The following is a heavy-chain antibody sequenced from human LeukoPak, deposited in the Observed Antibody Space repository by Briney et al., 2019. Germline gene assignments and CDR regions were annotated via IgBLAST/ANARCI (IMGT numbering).Heavy chain of an antibody. CDR2: IKQDGSEK. J-gene: IGHJ4*02. CDR1: GFTFSSYW. CDR3: ARDAYYDSSGYTKNFDY. Sequence: GGSLRLSCAASGFTFSSYWMSLVRQAPGKRQEWVANIKQDGSEKYYVDSVKGRFTISRDNAKNSLYLQMNSLRAEDTAVYYCARDAYYDSSGYTKNFDYWGQGTLVTVSS. D-gene: IGHD3-22*01. V-gene: IGHV3-7*01.